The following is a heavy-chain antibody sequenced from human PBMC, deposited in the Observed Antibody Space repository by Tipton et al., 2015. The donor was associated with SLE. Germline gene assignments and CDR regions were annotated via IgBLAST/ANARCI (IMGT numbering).Heavy chain of an antibody. D-gene: IGHD3-22*01. CDR2: VYYSGGT. Sequence: TLSLTCTVSGVSINTYFWSWIRQPPGKGLEWLGYVYYSGGTNYNPSLKNRVTISVDTSKNQFSLNLKSVTAADTAVYYCARDEYRYDTTGYHLLGHFDFWGQGTLVTVSS. V-gene: IGHV4-59*01. J-gene: IGHJ4*02. CDR3: ARDEYRYDTTGYHLLGHFDF. CDR1: GVSINTYF.